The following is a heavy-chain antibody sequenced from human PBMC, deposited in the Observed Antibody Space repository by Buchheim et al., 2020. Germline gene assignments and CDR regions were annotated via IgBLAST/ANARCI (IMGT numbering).Heavy chain of an antibody. V-gene: IGHV3-23*01. J-gene: IGHJ4*02. CDR3: ARVIPGAIGYDF. Sequence: EVQLLESGGGLVQPGGSLRLSCVASGFTFSNYAVTWVRQAPGKGLEWVSSIRGSGDNTRYADSVKGRFTISRENSKNTLYLQMNSLRAEDTAVYYCARVIPGAIGYDFWGQGTL. D-gene: IGHD2-2*02. CDR2: IRGSGDNT. CDR1: GFTFSNYA.